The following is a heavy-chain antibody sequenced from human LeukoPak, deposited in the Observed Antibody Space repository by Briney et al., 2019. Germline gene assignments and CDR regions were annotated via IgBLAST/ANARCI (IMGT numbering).Heavy chain of an antibody. V-gene: IGHV1-8*01. J-gene: IGHJ4*02. CDR3: ARGRNSGGPLGY. CDR1: VYTFTRYD. D-gene: IGHD4-23*01. Sequence: GASVTVSYKASVYTFTRYDINWVRQAPGQGLEWMGWMNPNSGNTGYAQKFQGGVTMTRNTSLSTAYMELSSLRSEDAAVYYCARGRNSGGPLGYWGQGTLVTVSS. CDR2: MNPNSGNT.